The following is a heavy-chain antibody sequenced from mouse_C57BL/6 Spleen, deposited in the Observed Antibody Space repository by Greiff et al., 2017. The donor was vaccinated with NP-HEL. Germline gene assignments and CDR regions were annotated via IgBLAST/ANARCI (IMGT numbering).Heavy chain of an antibody. CDR3: ARGGNYLGGAMDY. V-gene: IGHV1-52*01. CDR1: GYTFTSYW. D-gene: IGHD2-1*01. CDR2: IDPSDSET. J-gene: IGHJ4*01. Sequence: VQLQQSGAELVRPGSSVKLSCKASGYTFTSYWMHWVKQRPIQGLEWIGNIDPSDSETHYNQKFKDKATLTVDKSSSTAYMQLSSLTSEDSAVYYCARGGNYLGGAMDYWGQGTSVTVSS.